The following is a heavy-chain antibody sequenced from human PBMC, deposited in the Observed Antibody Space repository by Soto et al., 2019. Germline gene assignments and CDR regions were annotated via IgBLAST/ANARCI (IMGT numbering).Heavy chain of an antibody. V-gene: IGHV3-23*01. D-gene: IGHD3-22*01. CDR3: AKVFYYYDSSGYYHFDY. Sequence: GGSLRLSCAASGFTFSSYAVSWVRQAPGKGPEWISSISGSGSTIYYADSVKGRFTISRDNSKNTLYLQMSSLRAEDTAVYYCAKVFYYYDSSGYYHFDYWGQGTLVTVSS. CDR1: GFTFSSYA. CDR2: ISGSGSTI. J-gene: IGHJ4*02.